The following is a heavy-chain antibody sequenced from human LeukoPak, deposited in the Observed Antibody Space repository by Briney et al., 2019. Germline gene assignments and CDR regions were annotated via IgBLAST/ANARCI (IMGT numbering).Heavy chain of an antibody. V-gene: IGHV1-24*01. CDR3: ARARRRNWYFDL. Sequence: ASVKVSCKVSGYTLTELSMHWVRQAPGKGLEWMGGFDPEDGETIYAQKFQGRVTMTTDTSTSTAYMELRSLRSDDTAVYYCARARRRNWYFDLWGRGTLVTVSS. J-gene: IGHJ2*01. CDR1: GYTLTELS. CDR2: FDPEDGET.